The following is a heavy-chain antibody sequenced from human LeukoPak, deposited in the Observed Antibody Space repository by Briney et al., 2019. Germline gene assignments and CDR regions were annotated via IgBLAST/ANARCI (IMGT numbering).Heavy chain of an antibody. Sequence: GGSLRLSCAASGFSVSLYSMGWVRQAPGKGLEWVSYIGRTAIYADSVRGRFTISRDNSRNTLYLQMISLRPEDTAVYYCAKDTSIGKYCTNGVCPPFDYWGQGTLVTVSS. CDR3: AKDTSIGKYCTNGVCPPFDY. J-gene: IGHJ4*02. D-gene: IGHD2-8*01. V-gene: IGHV3-48*01. CDR1: GFSVSLYS. CDR2: IGRTAI.